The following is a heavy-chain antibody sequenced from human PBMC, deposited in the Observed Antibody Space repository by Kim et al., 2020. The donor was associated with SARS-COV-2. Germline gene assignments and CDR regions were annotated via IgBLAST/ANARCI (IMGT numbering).Heavy chain of an antibody. CDR3: ARGGGGDFPHGSGSYYRH. CDR1: GGTFSSYA. D-gene: IGHD3-10*01. V-gene: IGHV1-69*13. Sequence: SVKVSCKASGGTFSSYAISWVRQAPGQGLEWMGGIIPIFGTANYAQKFQGRVTITADESTSTAYMELSSLRSKDTAVYYCARGGGGDFPHGSGSYYRHWGQGTLVTVSS. J-gene: IGHJ4*02. CDR2: IIPIFGTA.